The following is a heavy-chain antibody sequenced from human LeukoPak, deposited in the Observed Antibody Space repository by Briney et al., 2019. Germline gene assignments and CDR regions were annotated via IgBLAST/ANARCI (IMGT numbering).Heavy chain of an antibody. Sequence: GGSLRLSCAASGFTFSSYAMSWVRQAPGKGLEWVSAISGSGGSTYYADSVKGRFTISRGNSKNTLYLQMNSLRAEDTAVYYCAKGLLWFRELDYWGQGTLVTVSS. CDR3: AKGLLWFRELDY. V-gene: IGHV3-23*01. CDR2: ISGSGGST. CDR1: GFTFSSYA. J-gene: IGHJ4*02. D-gene: IGHD3-10*01.